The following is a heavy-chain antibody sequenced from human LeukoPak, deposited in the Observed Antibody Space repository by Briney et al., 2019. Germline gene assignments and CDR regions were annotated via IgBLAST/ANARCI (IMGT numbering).Heavy chain of an antibody. Sequence: GGSLRLSCAASGFTVSSNYMSWFRQAPGKGLEWVSVIYSGGSTYYADSVKGRFTISRDNSKNTLYLQMNSLRAEDTAVYYCARDTDYSSSPIVYFDYWGQGTLVTVSS. CDR2: IYSGGST. CDR1: GFTVSSNY. CDR3: ARDTDYSSSPIVYFDY. D-gene: IGHD6-6*01. J-gene: IGHJ4*02. V-gene: IGHV3-66*02.